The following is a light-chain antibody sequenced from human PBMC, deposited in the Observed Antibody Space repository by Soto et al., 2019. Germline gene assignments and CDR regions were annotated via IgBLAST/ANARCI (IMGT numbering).Light chain of an antibody. J-gene: IGKJ4*01. CDR1: HSVSSN. Sequence: EIVMTQSPATLPVSPGERATLSCRASHSVSSNLAWCQQKPCQAARLISYVASTRATGMQARFSGSGCVTELTMTVNNLQSEDFAVYYCQQDNNGPLPFRRGTKVAIK. CDR3: QQDNNGPLP. V-gene: IGKV3-15*01. CDR2: VAS.